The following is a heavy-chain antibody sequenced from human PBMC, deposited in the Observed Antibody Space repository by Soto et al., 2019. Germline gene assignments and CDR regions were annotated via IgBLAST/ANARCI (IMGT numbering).Heavy chain of an antibody. CDR2: IDQGGSEK. D-gene: IGHD2-2*01. Sequence: GGSLRLSCAASGFIFSNYAMNWVRQAPGKGLEWVANIDQGGSEKYYVDSVKGRFTIFRDNAKNSLSLQMNSLRGEDTAVYYCATDPEKDCGSASCYAGNWFDPWGQGTMVTVSS. V-gene: IGHV3-7*04. CDR3: ATDPEKDCGSASCYAGNWFDP. J-gene: IGHJ5*02. CDR1: GFIFSNYA.